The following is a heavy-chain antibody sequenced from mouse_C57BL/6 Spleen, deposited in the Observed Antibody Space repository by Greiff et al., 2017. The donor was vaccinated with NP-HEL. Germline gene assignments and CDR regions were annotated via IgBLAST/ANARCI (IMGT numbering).Heavy chain of an antibody. Sequence: EVMLVESGGGLVKPGGSLKLSCAASGFTFSSYAMSWVRQTPEKRLEWVATISDGGSYTYYPDNVKGRFTISRDNAKNKLYLQLSHLQSEDTAMYYCARDLITAVVATTRGAMDYWGQGTSVTVSS. CDR3: ARDLITAVVATTRGAMDY. V-gene: IGHV5-4*01. J-gene: IGHJ4*01. CDR1: GFTFSSYA. CDR2: ISDGGSYT. D-gene: IGHD1-1*01.